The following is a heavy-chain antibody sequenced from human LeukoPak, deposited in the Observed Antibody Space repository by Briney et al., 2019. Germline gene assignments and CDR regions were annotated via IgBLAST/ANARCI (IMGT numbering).Heavy chain of an antibody. CDR3: ASGPYPAAGTDHQFDY. CDR1: GASISSYY. V-gene: IGHV4-59*01. Sequence: SETLSLTCTVSGASISSYYWSWIRQPPGEGLEWIGYIYYSGSTHYYPSLKSRVTISVDTSKNQFSLKLSSVTAADTAVYYCASGPYPAAGTDHQFDYWGQGTLVTVHS. J-gene: IGHJ4*02. D-gene: IGHD6-13*01. CDR2: IYYSGST.